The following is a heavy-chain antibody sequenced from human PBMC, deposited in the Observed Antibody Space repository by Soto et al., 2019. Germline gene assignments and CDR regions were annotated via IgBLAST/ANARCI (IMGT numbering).Heavy chain of an antibody. V-gene: IGHV3-15*01. CDR2: IKSKTDGGTT. Sequence: GGSLRLSCAASGFTFSNAWMSWVRQAPGKGLEWVGRIKSKTDGGTTDYAAPVKGRFTISRDDSKNTLYLQMNSLKTEYTAVYYGATDEPGGLPLTHFDYWGQGALVTVSS. CDR1: GFTFSNAW. CDR3: ATDEPGGLPLTHFDY. D-gene: IGHD2-15*01. J-gene: IGHJ4*02.